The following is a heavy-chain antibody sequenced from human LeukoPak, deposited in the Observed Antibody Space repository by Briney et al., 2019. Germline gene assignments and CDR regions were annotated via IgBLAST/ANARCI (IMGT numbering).Heavy chain of an antibody. D-gene: IGHD1-26*01. V-gene: IGHV4-59*01. CDR2: IYYSGST. CDR1: GGSIGGYY. Sequence: SETLSLTCTVSGGSIGGYYWSWLRQRPGKGLEWIGYIYYSGSTNYNPSLKSRVTISVDTSKNQFSLNLSSVTAADTALYYCARDRPSGSYYMDVWGKGTTVTVSS. CDR3: ARDRPSGSYYMDV. J-gene: IGHJ6*03.